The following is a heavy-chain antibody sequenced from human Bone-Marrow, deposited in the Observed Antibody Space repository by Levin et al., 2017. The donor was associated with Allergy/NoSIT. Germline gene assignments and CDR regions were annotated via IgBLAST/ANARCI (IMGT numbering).Heavy chain of an antibody. CDR2: ISAYNGNT. V-gene: IGHV1-18*01. Sequence: ASVKVSCKASGYTFTSYGISWVRQAPGQGLEWMGWISAYNGNTNYAQKLQGRVTMTTDTSTSTAYMELRSLRSDDTAVYYCARDRNEDVVVPAATLFDYWGQGTLVTVSS. CDR1: GYTFTSYG. CDR3: ARDRNEDVVVPAATLFDY. D-gene: IGHD2-2*01. J-gene: IGHJ4*02.